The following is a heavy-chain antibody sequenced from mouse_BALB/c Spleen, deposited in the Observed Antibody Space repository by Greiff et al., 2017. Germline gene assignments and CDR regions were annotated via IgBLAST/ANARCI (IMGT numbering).Heavy chain of an antibody. V-gene: IGHV5-4*02. CDR2: ISDGGSYT. Sequence: EVKLMESGGGLVKPGGSLKLSCAASGFTFSDYYMYWVRQTPEKRLEWVATISDGGSYTYYPDSVKGRFTISRDNAKNNLYLQMSSLRSEDTAMYYCARVDYGNTRGFAYWGQGTLVTVSA. CDR3: ARVDYGNTRGFAY. J-gene: IGHJ3*01. CDR1: GFTFSDYY. D-gene: IGHD2-1*01.